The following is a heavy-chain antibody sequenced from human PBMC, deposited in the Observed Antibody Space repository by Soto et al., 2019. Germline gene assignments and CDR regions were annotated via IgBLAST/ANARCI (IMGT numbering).Heavy chain of an antibody. CDR1: GVSFNNNG. CDR3: ARVLYYGSGSYSPYGMDV. V-gene: IGHV1-69*01. D-gene: IGHD3-10*01. CDR2: VSPPFRTS. J-gene: IGHJ6*02. Sequence: QVQLVQSGAEVKKPGSSVKVSCKTSGVSFNNNGIGWVRQAPGHGLEWMGGVSPPFRTSNYARKCQGRISITADESTGTVNMELSSLTSEDTAQYYCARVLYYGSGSYSPYGMDVWGQGTTVTVSS.